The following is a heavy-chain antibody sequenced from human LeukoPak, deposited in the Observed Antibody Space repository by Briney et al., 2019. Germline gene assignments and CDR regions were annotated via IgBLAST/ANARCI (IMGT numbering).Heavy chain of an antibody. Sequence: PGGSLRLSCAASGFTFSSYGMHWVRQAPGKGLEWVAVISYDGSNKYYADSVKGRFTISRDNSKNTLYLQMNSLRAEDTAVYYCARDFRYYGSGSYYNLADYWGQGTLVTVSS. CDR2: ISYDGSNK. D-gene: IGHD3-10*01. CDR3: ARDFRYYGSGSYYNLADY. V-gene: IGHV3-30*03. J-gene: IGHJ4*02. CDR1: GFTFSSYG.